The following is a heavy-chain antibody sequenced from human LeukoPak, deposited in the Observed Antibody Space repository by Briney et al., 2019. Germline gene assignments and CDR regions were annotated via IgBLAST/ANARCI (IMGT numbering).Heavy chain of an antibody. Sequence: PSETLSLTCAVYGGSFSGYYWSWIRQPPGKGLEWIGEINHSGSTNYNPSLKSRVTISVDTSKNQFSLKLSSVTAADTAVYYCARARGNTIFGVVITPYDYWGQGTLVTVSS. CDR3: ARARGNTIFGVVITPYDY. D-gene: IGHD3-3*01. J-gene: IGHJ4*02. CDR2: INHSGST. CDR1: GGSFSGYY. V-gene: IGHV4-34*01.